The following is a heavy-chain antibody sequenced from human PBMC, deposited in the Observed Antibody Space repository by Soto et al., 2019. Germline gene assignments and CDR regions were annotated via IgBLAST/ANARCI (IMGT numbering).Heavy chain of an antibody. CDR1: GDSVSSNSAA. CDR2: TYYRSKWYN. CDR3: ARWARVVVAATRYYGMDV. D-gene: IGHD2-15*01. Sequence: SQNLSLTCAISGDSVSSNSAAWNWIRQSPSRGLEWLGRTYYRSKWYNDYAVSVKSRITINPDTSKNQFSLQLNSVTPEDTAVYYCARWARVVVAATRYYGMDVWGQGTTVTVSS. J-gene: IGHJ6*02. V-gene: IGHV6-1*01.